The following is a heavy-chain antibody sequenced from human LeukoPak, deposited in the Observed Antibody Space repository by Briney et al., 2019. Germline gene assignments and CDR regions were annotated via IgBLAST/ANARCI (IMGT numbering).Heavy chain of an antibody. D-gene: IGHD6-19*01. CDR3: ARLDSSGWYY. CDR1: GGSISSYY. V-gene: IGHV4-59*12. CDR2: IYYSGST. Sequence: PSETLSLTCTVSGGSISSYYWSWIRQPPGKGLEWIGYIYYSGSTNYNPSLKSRVTISVDTSKNQFSLKLSSVTAADTAVYYCARLDSSGWYYWGQGTLVTVSS. J-gene: IGHJ4*02.